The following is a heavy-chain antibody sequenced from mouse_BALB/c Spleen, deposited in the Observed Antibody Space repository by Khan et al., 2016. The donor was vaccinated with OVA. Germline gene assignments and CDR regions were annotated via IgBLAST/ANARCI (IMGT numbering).Heavy chain of an antibody. J-gene: IGHJ3*01. CDR1: GFTFSTYG. CDR3: TRLAYYYDTGGFAY. CDR2: VSTGGSYT. Sequence: EVELVESGGDLVKPGGSLKLSCAASGFTFSTYGMSWVRQTPDKRLEWVATVSTGGSYTYYPDSVKGRFTISRDNAKNTLYLQMSGLKSEDTALFYSTRLAYYYDTGGFAYWGQGTLVTVSA. D-gene: IGHD1-1*01. V-gene: IGHV5-6*01.